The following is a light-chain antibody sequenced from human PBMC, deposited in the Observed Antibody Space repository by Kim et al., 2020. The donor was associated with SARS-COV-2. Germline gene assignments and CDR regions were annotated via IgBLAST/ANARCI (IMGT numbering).Light chain of an antibody. CDR1: QSILYSSISTNKNY. Sequence: DIVLTQSPDSLAVSLGERATINCKSSQSILYSSISTNKNYLAWYQQKPGQPPKLLVSWASTRESGVPDRFSGSGSGTDFTLTISSLQAEDVAVYYCQQFYGTPLTFGGGTKVEI. J-gene: IGKJ4*01. CDR3: QQFYGTPLT. V-gene: IGKV4-1*01. CDR2: WAS.